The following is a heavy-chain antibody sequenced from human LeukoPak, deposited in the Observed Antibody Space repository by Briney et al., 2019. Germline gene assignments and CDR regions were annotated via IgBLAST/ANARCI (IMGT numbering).Heavy chain of an antibody. CDR1: GYTFSSYD. V-gene: IGHV1-8*01. J-gene: IGHJ4*02. D-gene: IGHD3-22*01. Sequence: GASVKVSCKASGYTFSSYDITWVRQATGQGLEWMGWMNPTTGNTGYAQKFQGRITMTRDTSINTAYMEISSLRSEDTAVYYCARLSETPAYYDTHVYYYLGYWGQGTLVTVSS. CDR2: MNPTTGNT. CDR3: ARLSETPAYYDTHVYYYLGY.